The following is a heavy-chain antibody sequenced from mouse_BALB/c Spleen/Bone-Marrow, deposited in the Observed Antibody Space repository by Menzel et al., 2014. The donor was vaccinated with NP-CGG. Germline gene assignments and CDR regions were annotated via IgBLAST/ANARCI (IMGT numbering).Heavy chain of an antibody. CDR2: INPYNGDT. Sequence: VHVKQSGPELVKPGASVKISCKASGYSFTGYFMNWVKQSHGKSLEWIGRINPYNGDTFYNQKFKGKATLTVDKSSSTAHMELLSLTSEDSAVYYCGKVYGNYDYAMEYWGQGTSVTVSS. CDR1: GYSFTGYF. J-gene: IGHJ4*01. CDR3: GKVYGNYDYAMEY. V-gene: IGHV1-37*01. D-gene: IGHD2-10*02.